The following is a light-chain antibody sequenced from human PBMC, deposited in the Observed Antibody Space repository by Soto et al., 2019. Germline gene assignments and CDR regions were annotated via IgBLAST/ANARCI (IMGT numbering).Light chain of an antibody. CDR3: GTWDSSLSVVV. CDR2: DND. CDR1: SSNIGNNY. Sequence: QSVLTQTPSVSAAPGQKVAISCSETSSNIGNNYVFWYQQLPGSAPRLLIYDNDQRPSGIPDRFSGSKSGTSATLGITGVQTGDEGDYYCGTWDSSLSVVVFGGGTKLTVL. J-gene: IGLJ2*01. V-gene: IGLV1-51*01.